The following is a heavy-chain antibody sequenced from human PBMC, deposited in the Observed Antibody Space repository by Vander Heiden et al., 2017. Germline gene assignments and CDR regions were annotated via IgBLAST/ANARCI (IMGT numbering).Heavy chain of an antibody. CDR2: IYTSGST. D-gene: IGHD2-2*01. CDR3: ARMAHYGYCSSTSCYRSYYYYGMDV. CDR1: GGSISSSY. Sequence: QVQLQESGPGLVKPSETLSLTCTVSGGSISSSYWSWIRQPAGKGLEWIGRIYTSGSTNYNPSLKSRVTMSVDTSKNQFSLKLSSVTAADTAVYYCARMAHYGYCSSTSCYRSYYYYGMDVWGQGTTVTVSS. J-gene: IGHJ6*02. V-gene: IGHV4-4*07.